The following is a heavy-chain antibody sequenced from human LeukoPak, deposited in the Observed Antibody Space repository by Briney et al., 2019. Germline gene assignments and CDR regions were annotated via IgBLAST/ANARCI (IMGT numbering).Heavy chain of an antibody. Sequence: GSLRLSCAASGFTFSSYAMSWVRQAPGKGLEWVSAISGSGGSTYYADSVKGRFTISRDNSKNTLYLQMNSLRAEDTAVYYCAKGGGIAVAGRSKANWFDPWGQGTLVTVSS. J-gene: IGHJ5*02. CDR3: AKGGGIAVAGRSKANWFDP. CDR2: ISGSGGST. V-gene: IGHV3-23*01. D-gene: IGHD6-19*01. CDR1: GFTFSSYA.